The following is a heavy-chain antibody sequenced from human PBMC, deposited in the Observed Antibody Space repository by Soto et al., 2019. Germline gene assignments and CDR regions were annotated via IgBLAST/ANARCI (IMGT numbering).Heavy chain of an antibody. V-gene: IGHV3-30*03. D-gene: IGHD3-16*01. CDR1: GFTFSSYG. Sequence: GGSLRLSCAASGFTFSSYGMHWVRQAPGKGLEWVAVISYDGSNKYYADSVKGRFTISRDNSKNTLYLQMNSLRAEDTAVYYCAAGHVDYYYGMGVWGQGTTVTVSS. J-gene: IGHJ6*02. CDR2: ISYDGSNK. CDR3: AAGHVDYYYGMGV.